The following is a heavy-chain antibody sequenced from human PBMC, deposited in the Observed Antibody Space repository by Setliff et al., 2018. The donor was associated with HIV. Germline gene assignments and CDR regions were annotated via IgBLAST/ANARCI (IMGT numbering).Heavy chain of an antibody. CDR1: GYSFTNHY. Sequence: GASVKVSCKSSGYSFTNHYMHWVRQAPGQGLDWMGRIIPILGVANYAQRFQGKVTITTDESTSTAYMELSSLRSEDTAVYYCAISIPPDAFDIWGQGTMVTVSS. V-gene: IGHV1-69*02. CDR2: IIPILGVA. J-gene: IGHJ3*02. CDR3: AISIPPDAFDI.